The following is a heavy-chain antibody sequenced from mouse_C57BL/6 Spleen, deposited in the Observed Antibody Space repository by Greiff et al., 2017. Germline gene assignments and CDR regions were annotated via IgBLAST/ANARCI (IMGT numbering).Heavy chain of an antibody. V-gene: IGHV1-54*01. D-gene: IGHD1-1*01. CDR1: GYAFTNYL. Sequence: VQLQQSGAELVRPGTSVKVSCKASGYAFTNYLIEWVKQRPGQGLEWIGVIIPGSGGTNSNEKFKGKATLTADKSSSTAYMQLSSLTSEDSAVYFCARGGYYGSSFYYAMDYWGQGTSVTVSS. J-gene: IGHJ4*01. CDR2: IIPGSGGT. CDR3: ARGGYYGSSFYYAMDY.